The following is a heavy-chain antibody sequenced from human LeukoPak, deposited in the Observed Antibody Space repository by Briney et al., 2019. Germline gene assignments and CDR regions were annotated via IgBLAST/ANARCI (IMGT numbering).Heavy chain of an antibody. J-gene: IGHJ4*02. CDR2: ISGSGGST. D-gene: IGHD1-14*01. V-gene: IGHV3-23*01. Sequence: GGSLRLSCAASGFTFSSYAMSWVRQAPGKGLEWVSAISGSGGSTYYADSVKGRFTISRDNSKNTLYLLMNSLRAEDTAVYYCAKDFRYNQYYFDYWGQRTLVTVSS. CDR1: GFTFSSYA. CDR3: AKDFRYNQYYFDY.